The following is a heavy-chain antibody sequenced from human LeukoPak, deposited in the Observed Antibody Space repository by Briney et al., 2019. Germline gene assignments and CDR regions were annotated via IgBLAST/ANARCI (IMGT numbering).Heavy chain of an antibody. J-gene: IGHJ5*02. CDR3: ARPYCSSTSCSNWFDP. CDR1: GYTFTGYY. CDR2: INPNSGGT. V-gene: IGHV1-2*02. D-gene: IGHD2-2*01. Sequence: GASVKVSCKASGYTFTGYYMHWVRQAPGQGLEWMGWINPNSGGTNYAQKFQGRVTMTRDTSISTASMELSRLRSDDTAVYYCARPYCSSTSCSNWFDPWGQGTLVTVSS.